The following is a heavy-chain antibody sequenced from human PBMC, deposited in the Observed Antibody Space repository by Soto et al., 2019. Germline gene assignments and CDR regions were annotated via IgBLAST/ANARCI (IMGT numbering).Heavy chain of an antibody. V-gene: IGHV4-59*01. CDR1: GGSIIGDY. CDR3: ARQQLLPFYYALDV. J-gene: IGHJ6*02. CDR2: IYYRGST. Sequence: SETLSLTCNVSGGSIIGDYWSWIRQSPGKGPEYIGYIYYRGSTNYNSSLKSRVTMSVDTSRNQFSLKMNSVTAADTAVYYCARQQLLPFYYALDVWGQGTTVTV. D-gene: IGHD1-26*01.